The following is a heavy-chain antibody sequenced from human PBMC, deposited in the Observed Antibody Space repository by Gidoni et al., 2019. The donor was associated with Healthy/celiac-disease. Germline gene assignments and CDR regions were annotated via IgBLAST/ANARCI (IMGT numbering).Heavy chain of an antibody. D-gene: IGHD1-26*01. CDR3: TRETVGATTWVAFDI. J-gene: IGHJ3*02. V-gene: IGHV3-49*04. CDR2: SRSKAYGGTT. Sequence: EVQLVESGGGFVQPGRSLRLPCPASGFTFGGYPMSWVRQAPGKGLEWVGFSRSKAYGGTTEYAASVKGRFTISRDDSKSIAYLQMNSLKTEDTAVYYCTRETVGATTWVAFDIWGQGTMVTVSS. CDR1: GFTFGGYP.